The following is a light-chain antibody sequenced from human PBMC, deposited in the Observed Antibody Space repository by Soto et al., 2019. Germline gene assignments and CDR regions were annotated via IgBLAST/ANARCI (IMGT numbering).Light chain of an antibody. V-gene: IGKV3D-20*02. Sequence: IVMTQSPGTLYFSPREKHTLSCRVSQSVSSSYLAWYQQKPGQAPRLLSYGASSRATGIPDRFSGSGSWTDFTLTFCSLEPADFAIYHCQQRRNWLLTFGGWTEVDI. CDR3: QQRRNWLLT. CDR1: QSVSSSY. CDR2: GAS. J-gene: IGKJ4*01.